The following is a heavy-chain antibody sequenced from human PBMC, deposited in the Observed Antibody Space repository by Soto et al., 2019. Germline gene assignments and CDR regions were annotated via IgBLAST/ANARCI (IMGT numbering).Heavy chain of an antibody. CDR1: EFPFSSNA. J-gene: IGHJ4*02. V-gene: IGHV3-30-3*01. CDR2: ISYRGSNK. Sequence: RGPLRISGETSEFPFSSNAIHWDRQTPVKELEWMAFISYRGSNKYYAQSMKGRCTSSRDNSTNTLYLHMNSLRAEDTAVYYCAKSYDSSGYPDGGLNYWGQGTLVTVSS. CDR3: AKSYDSSGYPDGGLNY. D-gene: IGHD3-22*01.